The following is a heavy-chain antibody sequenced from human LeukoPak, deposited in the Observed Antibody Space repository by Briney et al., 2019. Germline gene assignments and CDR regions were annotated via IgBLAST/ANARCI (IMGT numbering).Heavy chain of an antibody. CDR3: AREGTVGAFDI. CDR1: GFTFSSYD. J-gene: IGHJ3*02. CDR2: IGTAGDT. Sequence: GGSLRLSCAASGFTFSSYDMHWVRHATGKGLEWVSAIGTAGDTYYPGSVKGRFTISRENAKNSLHLQMTSLRAGDTAVYYCAREGTVGAFDIWGQGTMVTVSS. V-gene: IGHV3-13*01.